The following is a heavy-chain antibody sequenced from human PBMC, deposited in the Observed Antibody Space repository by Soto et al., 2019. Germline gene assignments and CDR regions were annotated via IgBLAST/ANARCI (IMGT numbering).Heavy chain of an antibody. CDR1: GFTFSSSE. CDR3: ARRGSS. V-gene: IGHV3-48*03. Sequence: EVQLVESGGGLVQPGGSLRLSCVASGFTFSSSEMYWVRQAPGKGLEWVSYIHPAGQPIFYADSVKGRFTISRDNAKNSLYLQMNSQRAEDTAVYYCARRGSSWGQGTMVTVSS. CDR2: IHPAGQPI. J-gene: IGHJ3*01. D-gene: IGHD2-2*01.